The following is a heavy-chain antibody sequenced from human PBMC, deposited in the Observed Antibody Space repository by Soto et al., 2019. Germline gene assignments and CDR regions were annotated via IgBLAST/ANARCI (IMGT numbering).Heavy chain of an antibody. V-gene: IGHV4-34*01. CDR1: GGSFSGYY. J-gene: IGHJ4*02. Sequence: QVQLQQWGAGLLKPSETLSLTCAVYGGSFSGYYWTWIRQPPGTGLEWIGEINHSGSTNDNPSLKSRDNISVDTSKHQFSLKLTSVTAADTAVYCCARDKITGLFDYWGQGTLVTVSS. CDR3: ARDKITGLFDY. CDR2: INHSGST. D-gene: IGHD2-8*02.